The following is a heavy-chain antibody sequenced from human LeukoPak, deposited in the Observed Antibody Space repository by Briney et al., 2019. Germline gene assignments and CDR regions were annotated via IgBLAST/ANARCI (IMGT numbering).Heavy chain of an antibody. CDR1: GFTLSSYA. D-gene: IGHD4-23*01. CDR2: ISGSGGST. J-gene: IGHJ6*03. CDR3: AKDGGMSGYYYYYYMDV. V-gene: IGHV3-23*01. Sequence: GGSLRLSCAASGFTLSSYAMSWVRQAPGKGLEWVSAISGSGGSTYYADSVKGRFTISRDNSKNTLYLQMNSLRAEDTAVYYCAKDGGMSGYYYYYYMDVWGKGTTVTVSS.